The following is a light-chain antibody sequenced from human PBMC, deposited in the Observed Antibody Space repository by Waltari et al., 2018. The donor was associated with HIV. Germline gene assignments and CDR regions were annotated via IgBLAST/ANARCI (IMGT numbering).Light chain of an antibody. CDR1: SSDVGGYNY. J-gene: IGLJ2*01. Sequence: QSALTQPASVSGSPGQSITISCTGTSSDVGGYNYVSWYQQHPGKAPKLMIYEVSNRPSVLSNRFSGSKSGNTASLTISGLQAEDEADYYCSSYTSSSTLVFGGGTKLTVL. CDR3: SSYTSSSTLV. V-gene: IGLV2-14*01. CDR2: EVS.